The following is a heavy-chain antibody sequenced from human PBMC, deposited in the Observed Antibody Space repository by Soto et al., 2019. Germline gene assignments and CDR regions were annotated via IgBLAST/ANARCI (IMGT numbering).Heavy chain of an antibody. CDR3: ARVTDY. Sequence: SETLSLTCAVYGGSFSGYSWGWARQPPGKGLEWIGEINHSGSTNYNPSLKSRVTISVDTSKNQFSLKLNSVTAADTAVYYCARVTDYWGQGTLVTVSS. CDR1: GGSFSGYS. V-gene: IGHV4-34*01. J-gene: IGHJ4*02. CDR2: INHSGST.